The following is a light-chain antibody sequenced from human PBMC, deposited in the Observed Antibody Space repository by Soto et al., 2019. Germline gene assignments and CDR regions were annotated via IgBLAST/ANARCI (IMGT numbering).Light chain of an antibody. CDR3: QQYNNWPAIT. J-gene: IGKJ5*01. Sequence: IVMTQNPATLSVSPGERATLSCRASQSVRSNLAWYQQKPGQAPRLLIYGASTRATGIPARFSGSGSGTEFTLTISSLQSEDFAVYYCQQYNNWPAITFGQRTRLEI. CDR2: GAS. V-gene: IGKV3D-15*01. CDR1: QSVRSN.